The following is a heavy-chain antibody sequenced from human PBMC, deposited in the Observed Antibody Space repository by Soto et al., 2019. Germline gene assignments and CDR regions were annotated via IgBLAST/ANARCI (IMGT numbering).Heavy chain of an antibody. CDR3: SRKATKDDY. J-gene: IGHJ4*02. CDR2: ISYGGST. Sequence: SETLSLTCSVSGGSISSSSYYWGWIRQPPGKGLEWIGYISYGGSTNYNPSLKSRVTISVDASKNQFSLNLTSVTAADTAVYYCSRKATKDDYWGQGTLVTVSS. V-gene: IGHV4-61*05. CDR1: GGSISSSSYY.